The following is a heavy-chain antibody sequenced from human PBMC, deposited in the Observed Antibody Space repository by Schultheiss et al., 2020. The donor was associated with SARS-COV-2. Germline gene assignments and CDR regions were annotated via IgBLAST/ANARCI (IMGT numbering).Heavy chain of an antibody. CDR1: GFTFSSYE. V-gene: IGHV3-48*03. CDR2: ISSSGSTI. Sequence: GESLKISCAASGFTFSSYEMNWVRQAPGKGLEWVSYISSSGSTIYYADSVKGRFTISRDNSKNTLYLQMNSLRAEDTAVYYCASSRGSYGKVDYWGQGTLVTVSS. D-gene: IGHD1-26*01. J-gene: IGHJ4*02. CDR3: ASSRGSYGKVDY.